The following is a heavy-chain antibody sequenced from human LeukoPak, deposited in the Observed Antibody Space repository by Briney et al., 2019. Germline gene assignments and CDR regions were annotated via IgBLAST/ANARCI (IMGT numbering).Heavy chain of an antibody. CDR2: IIGSGDST. D-gene: IGHD6-13*01. J-gene: IGHJ4*02. V-gene: IGHV3-23*01. Sequence: PGGSLRLSCAASGFTFSTYAMSWVRQAPGKGLEWVSTIIGSGDSTYYADSVKGRFTISRDNSKNTLYLQVNSLRAEDTAFYYCAKHLSSSSRYYYDSWGQGTLVTVSS. CDR3: AKHLSSSSRYYYDS. CDR1: GFTFSTYA.